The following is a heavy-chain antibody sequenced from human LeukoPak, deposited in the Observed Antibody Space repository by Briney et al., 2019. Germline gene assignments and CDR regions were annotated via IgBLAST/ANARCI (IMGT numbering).Heavy chain of an antibody. J-gene: IGHJ4*02. D-gene: IGHD6-6*01. V-gene: IGHV3-11*01. CDR3: ARHSQQLVFSPFDY. CDR1: GFTFSDSF. CDR2: ISSRSRTT. Sequence: PGGSLRLSCEASGFTFSDSFMSWIRQAPGEGLAWIAYISSRSRTTHYADSVKGRFTISRDNAKSSLFLQMDSLRAEDTAVYYCARHSQQLVFSPFDYWGQGSVVTVSS.